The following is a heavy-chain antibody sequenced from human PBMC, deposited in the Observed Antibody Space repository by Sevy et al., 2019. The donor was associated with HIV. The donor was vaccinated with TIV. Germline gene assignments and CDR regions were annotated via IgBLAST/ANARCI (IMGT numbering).Heavy chain of an antibody. CDR1: GFTFNLYS. CDR3: ARGAGDPVGALDI. V-gene: IGHV3-21*01. J-gene: IGHJ3*02. D-gene: IGHD4-17*01. CDR2: ISSTGSYI. Sequence: GGSLRLSCAASGFTFNLYSMNDVRQVPGRGLEWVSSISSTGSYIFYGASVKGRFTISRDNTKNSLYLQMNSLRAEDTAVYYCARGAGDPVGALDIWGQGTMVTVSS.